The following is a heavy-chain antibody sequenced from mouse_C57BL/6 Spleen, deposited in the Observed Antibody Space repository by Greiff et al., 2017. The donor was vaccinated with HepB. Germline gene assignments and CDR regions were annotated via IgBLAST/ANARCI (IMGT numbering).Heavy chain of an antibody. D-gene: IGHD1-3*01. V-gene: IGHV5-4*01. CDR1: GFTFSSYA. CDR3: ARDQVRGFAY. Sequence: EVQLVESGGGLVKPGGSLKLSCAASGFTFSSYAMSWVRQTPEKRLEWVATISDGGSYTYYPDNVKGRFTISRDNAKNNLYLQMSHLKSEDTAMYYCARDQVRGFAYWGQGTLVTVSA. CDR2: ISDGGSYT. J-gene: IGHJ3*01.